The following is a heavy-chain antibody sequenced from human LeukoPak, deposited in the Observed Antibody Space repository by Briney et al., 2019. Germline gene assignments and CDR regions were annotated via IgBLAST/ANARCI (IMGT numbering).Heavy chain of an antibody. CDR1: GYTFTNYY. CDR2: ISAYNGNT. CDR3: ARAGLSSSSWPDP. J-gene: IGHJ5*02. D-gene: IGHD6-13*01. V-gene: IGHV1-18*04. Sequence: ASVKVSCKASGYTFTNYYMHWVRQAPGQGLEWMGWISAYNGNTNYAQKLQGRVTMTTDTSTSTAYMELRSLRSDDTAVYYCARAGLSSSSWPDPWGQGTLVTVSS.